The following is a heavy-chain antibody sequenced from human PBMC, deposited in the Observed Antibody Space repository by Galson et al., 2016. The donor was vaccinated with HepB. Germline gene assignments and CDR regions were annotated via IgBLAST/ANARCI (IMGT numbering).Heavy chain of an antibody. D-gene: IGHD1-26*01. CDR2: INPNSGDT. CDR3: ARERAYSWNYGHDAFDI. V-gene: IGHV1-2*02. J-gene: IGHJ3*02. CDR1: EYTFTGYY. Sequence: SVKVSCKASEYTFTGYYIHWVRQAPGQGLEWMGWINPNSGDTHLSQKFQVRVTMTRDTSISTAPMYLSRLTPDDTAVYYCARERAYSWNYGHDAFDIWGQGTRVTVSS.